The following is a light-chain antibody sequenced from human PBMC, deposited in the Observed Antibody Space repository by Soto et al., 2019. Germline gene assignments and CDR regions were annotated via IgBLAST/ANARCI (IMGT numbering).Light chain of an antibody. J-gene: IGKJ1*01. CDR3: QQTYSNPRT. CDR2: ASS. V-gene: IGKV1-39*01. Sequence: DIQMTHSPSSLSASVGERVTITCRTSQSISIYLNWYQQIPGKAPKLLIYASSNLHTGVPSRFSGSASGTDFTLTISSLQPEDFATYYCQQTYSNPRTFGQGTKVDIK. CDR1: QSISIY.